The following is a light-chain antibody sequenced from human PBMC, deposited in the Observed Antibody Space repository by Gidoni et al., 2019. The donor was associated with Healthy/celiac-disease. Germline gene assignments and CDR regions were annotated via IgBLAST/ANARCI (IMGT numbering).Light chain of an antibody. J-gene: IGLJ2*01. CDR1: VMAKKKY. CDR3: YSAADNNLV. CDR2: KDS. Sequence: SYELPQPSSVSVSPGQTARITCSGEVMAKKKYARWFQQKPGQAPVLVIYKDSERPSGIPALFSGSSSGTTVTLTISGPQVEDEADYYCYSAADNNLVFGGGTKLTVL. V-gene: IGLV3-27*01.